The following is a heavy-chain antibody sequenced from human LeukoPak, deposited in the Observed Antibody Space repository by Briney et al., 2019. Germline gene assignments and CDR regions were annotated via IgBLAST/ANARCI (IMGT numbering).Heavy chain of an antibody. CDR1: GGSFSGYY. CDR3: ARGGVGSSWYYFDY. Sequence: PSETLSLTCAVYGGSFSGYYWSWIRQPPGKGLEWIGYIYYSGSTNYNPSLKSRVTISVDTSKNQFSLKLSSVTAADTAVYYCARGGVGSSWYYFDYWGQGTLVTVSS. J-gene: IGHJ4*02. D-gene: IGHD6-13*01. CDR2: IYYSGST. V-gene: IGHV4-59*01.